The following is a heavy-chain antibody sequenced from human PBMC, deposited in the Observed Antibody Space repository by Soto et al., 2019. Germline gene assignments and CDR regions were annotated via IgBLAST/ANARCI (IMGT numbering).Heavy chain of an antibody. Sequence: GGSLRLSCAASGFTFSSYSMNWVRQAPGKGLEWVSAISGSGGSTYYADSVKGRFTISRDNSKNTLYLQMNSLRAEDTAVYYCAGRPIVVVPAAEIKARFDIWGQGTMVTVSS. V-gene: IGHV3-23*01. J-gene: IGHJ3*02. CDR3: AGRPIVVVPAAEIKARFDI. D-gene: IGHD2-2*01. CDR2: ISGSGGST. CDR1: GFTFSSYS.